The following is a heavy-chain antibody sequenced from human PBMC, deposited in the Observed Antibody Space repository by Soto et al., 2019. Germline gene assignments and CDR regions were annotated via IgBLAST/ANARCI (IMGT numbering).Heavy chain of an antibody. V-gene: IGHV4-34*01. CDR2: INHSGST. Sequence: PSETLSLTCAVYGGSFSGYYWSWIRQPPGKGLEWIGEINHSGSTNYNPSLKSRVTISVDTSKNQFSLKLSSVTAADTAVYYCARGGRYYGMDVWGQGTTVTVSS. CDR1: GGSFSGYY. J-gene: IGHJ6*02. D-gene: IGHD1-26*01. CDR3: ARGGRYYGMDV.